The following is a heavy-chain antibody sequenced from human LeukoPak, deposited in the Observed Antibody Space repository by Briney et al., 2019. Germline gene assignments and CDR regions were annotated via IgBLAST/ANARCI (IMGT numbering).Heavy chain of an antibody. D-gene: IGHD6-6*01. CDR3: ARGPQYSSSSLRRGHYDAFDI. CDR1: GYTFTSYY. J-gene: IGHJ3*02. V-gene: IGHV1-18*04. Sequence: GASVKVSCKASGYTFTSYYMHWVRQAPGQGLEWMGWISAYSGNTNYAQKLQGRVTMTTDTSTSTAYMELRSLRSDDTAVYYCARGPQYSSSSLRRGHYDAFDIWGQGTMVTVSS. CDR2: ISAYSGNT.